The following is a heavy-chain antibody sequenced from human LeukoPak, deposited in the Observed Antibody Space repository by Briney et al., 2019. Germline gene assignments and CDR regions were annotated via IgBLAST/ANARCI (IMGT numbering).Heavy chain of an antibody. CDR3: ARLPNY. J-gene: IGHJ4*02. Sequence: GGSLRLSCAASGFTFSTHYMTWVRQAPGKGLEWVSVIYSGGSTYYADSVTGRFTISRDNSKNTLYLQMNSLRTEDTAVYYCARLPNYWGQGTLVTVSS. CDR2: IYSGGST. CDR1: GFTFSTHY. V-gene: IGHV3-66*02.